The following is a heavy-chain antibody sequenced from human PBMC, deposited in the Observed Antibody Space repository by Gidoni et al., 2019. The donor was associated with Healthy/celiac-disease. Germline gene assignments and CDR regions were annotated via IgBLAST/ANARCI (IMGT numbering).Heavy chain of an antibody. CDR3: AKSQYQLLGANYYYYGMDV. V-gene: IGHV3-23*01. J-gene: IGHJ6*02. D-gene: IGHD2-2*01. CDR2: ISGSGGST. Sequence: EVQLLESGGGLVQPGGSLRLSCAASGFTFSSYAMSWVRQAPGKGLEWVSAISGSGGSTYYADSVKGRFTISRDNSKNTLYLQMNSLRAEDTAVYYCAKSQYQLLGANYYYYGMDVWGQGTTVTVSS. CDR1: GFTFSSYA.